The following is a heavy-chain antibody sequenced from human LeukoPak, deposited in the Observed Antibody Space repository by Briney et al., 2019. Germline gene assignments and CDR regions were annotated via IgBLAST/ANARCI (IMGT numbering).Heavy chain of an antibody. V-gene: IGHV3-64*02. CDR1: GFTFSSYS. CDR2: ISSNGDNT. CDR3: AREVDRVFDY. D-gene: IGHD2-2*01. Sequence: GGSLRLSCAASGFTFSSYSMHWLRQAPGKGLAYVSAISSNGDNTCYAGSVKGRFTISRDNSKNTLCLQMGSLRVEDMGVYYCAREVDRVFDYWGQGNLVTVSS. J-gene: IGHJ4*02.